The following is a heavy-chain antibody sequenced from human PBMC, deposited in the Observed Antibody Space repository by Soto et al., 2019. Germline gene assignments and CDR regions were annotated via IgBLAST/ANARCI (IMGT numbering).Heavy chain of an antibody. CDR1: GYTFTSYA. D-gene: IGHD2-15*01. J-gene: IGHJ6*03. CDR2: INAGNGNT. V-gene: IGHV1-3*01. Sequence: ASVKVSCKASGYTFTSYAMHWVRQAPGQRLERMGWINAGNGNTKYSQKFQGRVTITRDTSASTAYMELSSLRSEDTAVHYCARVMGCSGGSCYWSDYYYYMDVWGKGTTVTVSS. CDR3: ARVMGCSGGSCYWSDYYYYMDV.